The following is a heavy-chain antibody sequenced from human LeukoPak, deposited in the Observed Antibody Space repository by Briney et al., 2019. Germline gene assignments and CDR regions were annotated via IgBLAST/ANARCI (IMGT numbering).Heavy chain of an antibody. Sequence: PGGSLRLSCAASGFTFSTYGMHWVRQAPGKGLEWVAFIRFDGSNKYYTDSVKGRFTISRDNSKNTLYLQMNSLRAEDTAVYYCAKKYGSGSYNFDYWGQGTLVTVSS. CDR3: AKKYGSGSYNFDY. CDR1: GFTFSTYG. CDR2: IRFDGSNK. V-gene: IGHV3-30*02. J-gene: IGHJ4*02. D-gene: IGHD3-10*01.